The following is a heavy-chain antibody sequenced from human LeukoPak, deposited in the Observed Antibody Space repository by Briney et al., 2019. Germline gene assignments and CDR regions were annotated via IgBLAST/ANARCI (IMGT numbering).Heavy chain of an antibody. J-gene: IGHJ4*02. Sequence: PSETLSLTCTVSGGSISSYYWSWIRQPAGKGLEWIGRIYTSGSTNYNPSLKSRVTMSVDTSKNQFSLELSSVTAADTAVYYCARGLILGYCSGGSCFDLHFDYWGQGTLVTVSS. D-gene: IGHD2-15*01. CDR2: IYTSGST. V-gene: IGHV4-4*07. CDR1: GGSISSYY. CDR3: ARGLILGYCSGGSCFDLHFDY.